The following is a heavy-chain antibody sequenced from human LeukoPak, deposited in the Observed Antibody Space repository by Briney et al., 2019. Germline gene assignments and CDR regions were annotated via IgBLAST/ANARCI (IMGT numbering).Heavy chain of an antibody. Sequence: GGSLRLSCAASGFTFSSYAMHWVRQAPGKGLEWVAVISYDGSNKYYADSVKGRFTISRDNSKNTLYLQMNSLRAEDTAVYYGTAAERDAFDIWGQGTMVTVSS. J-gene: IGHJ3*02. D-gene: IGHD2-2*01. V-gene: IGHV3-30-3*01. CDR3: TAAERDAFDI. CDR2: ISYDGSNK. CDR1: GFTFSSYA.